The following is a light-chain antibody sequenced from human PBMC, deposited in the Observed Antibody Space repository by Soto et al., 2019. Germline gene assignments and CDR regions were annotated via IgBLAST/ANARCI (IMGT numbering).Light chain of an antibody. CDR2: GAS. J-gene: IGKJ2*01. CDR1: QSISSTS. CDR3: QQYGSSPMST. Sequence: EIVLTQSPGTLSLSPGERATLSCRASQSISSTSLAWYQHKPGQAPRLLIYGASSRATGIPDRFSGSGSGTDFTLSISRLEPADFAVYYCQQYGSSPMSTFGPGTKLEIK. V-gene: IGKV3-20*01.